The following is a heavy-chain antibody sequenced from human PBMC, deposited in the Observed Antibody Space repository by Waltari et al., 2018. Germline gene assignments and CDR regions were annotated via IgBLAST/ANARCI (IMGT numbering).Heavy chain of an antibody. CDR3: ANRRDPTTGSGAFDI. D-gene: IGHD1-26*01. Sequence: EVQLLESGGGVVQPGGSLRLSCAASALTLTNYAVSWVRQAPGKGLEWVAAIAADSTFYADSVKGRFSISRDNSKNTLYFQMNSLRAEDTAVYYCANRRDPTTGSGAFDIWGQGTAVTVSS. CDR2: IAADST. CDR1: ALTLTNYA. J-gene: IGHJ3*02. V-gene: IGHV3-23*01.